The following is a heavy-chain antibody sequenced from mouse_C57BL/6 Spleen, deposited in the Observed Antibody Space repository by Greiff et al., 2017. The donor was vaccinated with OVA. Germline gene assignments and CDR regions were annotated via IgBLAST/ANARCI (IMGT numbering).Heavy chain of an antibody. Sequence: QVQLKQSGAELMKPGASVKLSCKATGYTFTGYWIEWVQQRPGHGLEWIGEILPGSGSTNYNEKFKGKATFTADTSSNTAYMQLSSLTTEDSAIYYCARASNYYGSSYGDAMDYWGQGTSVTVSS. D-gene: IGHD1-1*01. J-gene: IGHJ4*01. CDR1: GYTFTGYW. CDR2: ILPGSGST. V-gene: IGHV1-9*01. CDR3: ARASNYYGSSYGDAMDY.